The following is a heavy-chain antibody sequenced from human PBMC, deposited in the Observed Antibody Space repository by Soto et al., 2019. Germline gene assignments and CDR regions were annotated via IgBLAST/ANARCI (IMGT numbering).Heavy chain of an antibody. Sequence: QVQLVQSGAEVKKPGASVKVSCKASGYTFTSYGITWVRQAPGQGLEWMGWISAYNGNTNYAQKLQGRVTMTTDTTTSTDYMELRSLGSDDTAVYYCAIGTAGTTRSYYYAGMDVGGQGTTVPVSS. CDR2: ISAYNGNT. V-gene: IGHV1-18*01. J-gene: IGHJ6*02. CDR1: GYTFTSYG. CDR3: AIGTAGTTRSYYYAGMDV. D-gene: IGHD1-1*01.